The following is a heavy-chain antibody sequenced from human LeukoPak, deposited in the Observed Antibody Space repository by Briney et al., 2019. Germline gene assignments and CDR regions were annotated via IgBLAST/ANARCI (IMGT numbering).Heavy chain of an antibody. V-gene: IGHV3-23*01. D-gene: IGHD1-26*01. CDR3: AKDQWELLGYFDY. CDR2: ISGSGGST. CDR1: GFTSSSYA. Sequence: GGSLRLSCAASGFTSSSYAMSWVRQAPGKGLEWVSAISGSGGSTYYADSVKGRFTISRDNSKNTLYLQMNSLRAEDTAVYYCAKDQWELLGYFDYWGQGTLVTVSS. J-gene: IGHJ4*02.